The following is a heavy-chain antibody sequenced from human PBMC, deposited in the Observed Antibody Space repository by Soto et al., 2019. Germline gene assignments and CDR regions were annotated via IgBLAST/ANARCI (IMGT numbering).Heavy chain of an antibody. CDR2: IMPIFGRA. J-gene: IGHJ6*02. CDR3: ARWLKEGGIGGNYYYGMDV. D-gene: IGHD6-19*01. Sequence: QVQLVQSGAEVKKPGSSVKVSCKASGGTFSNYAFSWVRQAPGQGLEWLGGIMPIFGRADYAQKFRGRVTITADGSTITAHMELSSLRSEDRAVYYCARWLKEGGIGGNYYYGMDVWGQGTTVTVSS. V-gene: IGHV1-69*12. CDR1: GGTFSNYA.